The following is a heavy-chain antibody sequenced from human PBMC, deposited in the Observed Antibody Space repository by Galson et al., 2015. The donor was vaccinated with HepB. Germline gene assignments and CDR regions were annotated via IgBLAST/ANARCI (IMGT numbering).Heavy chain of an antibody. V-gene: IGHV3-30*02. CDR3: ANGGYGGNTPRFDY. CDR2: IRYDGSNK. CDR1: GFTFSSYG. D-gene: IGHD4-23*01. J-gene: IGHJ4*02. Sequence: LRLSCAASGFTFSSYGMHWVRQAPGKGLEWVAFIRYDGSNKYYADSVKGRFTISRDNSKNTLYLQMNSLRAEDTAVYYCANGGYGGNTPRFDYWGQGTLVTVSS.